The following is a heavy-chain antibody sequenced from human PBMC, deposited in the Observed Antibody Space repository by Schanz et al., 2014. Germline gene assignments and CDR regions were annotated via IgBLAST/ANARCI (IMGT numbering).Heavy chain of an antibody. CDR2: MNPNSGNP. CDR3: AREKRRTEVVLDH. V-gene: IGHV1-8*01. J-gene: IGHJ4*02. CDR1: GYTFTSYD. Sequence: QVQLIQSGAEVKKPGASVKVSCTASGYTFTSYDINWVRQAPGQGLEWLGWMNPNSGNPGFAQKFRGRVTMTRNTSMSTAYIELHILTSEDTAVYYCAREKRRTEVVLDHWGQGTLVTVS.